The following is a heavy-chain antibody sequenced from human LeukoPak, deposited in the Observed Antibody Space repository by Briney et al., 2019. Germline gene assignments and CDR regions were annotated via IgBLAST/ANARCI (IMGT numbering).Heavy chain of an antibody. V-gene: IGHV3-11*04. CDR1: GFTFSDFY. CDR2: ITSAGST. J-gene: IGHJ4*02. CDR3: ARSSQLVDFDY. D-gene: IGHD3-10*01. Sequence: GGSLRLSCAASGFTFSDFYMTWIRQAPGKGLEWISYITSAGSTYYADSVKGRFTISRDNAKNSLYLQMNSLRAEDTAVYYCARSSQLVDFDYWGQGTLVTVSS.